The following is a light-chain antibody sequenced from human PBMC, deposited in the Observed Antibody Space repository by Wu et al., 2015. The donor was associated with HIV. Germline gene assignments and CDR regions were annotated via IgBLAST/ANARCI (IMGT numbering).Light chain of an antibody. CDR1: QSIASW. J-gene: IGKJ1*01. CDR2: KAS. Sequence: DIQMTQSPSTLSASVGDRVTITCRASQSIASWLAWFQQKPGKAPNLLISKASNLENGVPSRFSGSGSGTEFTLTISSLQPDDFATYYCQQYNSYRWTFGQGPRWKSN. CDR3: QQYNSYRWT. V-gene: IGKV1-5*03.